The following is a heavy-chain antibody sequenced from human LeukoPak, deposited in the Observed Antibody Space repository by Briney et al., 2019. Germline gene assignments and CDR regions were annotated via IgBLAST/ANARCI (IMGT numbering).Heavy chain of an antibody. J-gene: IGHJ3*02. V-gene: IGHV3-23*01. Sequence: GGSLRLSCAASGFTFSDYAMRWVRQAPGKGLEWVSVIRDSGASTYYVDSVKGRFTISRDNSKNTAYLQMNSLKAEDTAIYYCAKLTGSDAYVDAFDIWGQGTLVTVSS. CDR2: IRDSGAST. D-gene: IGHD6-25*01. CDR1: GFTFSDYA. CDR3: AKLTGSDAYVDAFDI.